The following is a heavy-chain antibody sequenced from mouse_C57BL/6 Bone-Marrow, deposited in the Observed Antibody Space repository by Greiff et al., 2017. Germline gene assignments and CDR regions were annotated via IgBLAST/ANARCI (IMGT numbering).Heavy chain of an antibody. V-gene: IGHV14-2*01. CDR2: IDPEDGET. CDR1: GFNIKDYY. CDR3: ARSNFYYAMDY. J-gene: IGHJ4*01. D-gene: IGHD4-1*02. Sequence: VQLQQSGAELVKPGASVKLSCTASGFNIKDYYMHWVKQRTEQGLEWIGRIDPEDGETKYATKFQGKATITADTSSNTAYLQLSSLTSEDTAVYYCARSNFYYAMDYWGQGTSVTVSS.